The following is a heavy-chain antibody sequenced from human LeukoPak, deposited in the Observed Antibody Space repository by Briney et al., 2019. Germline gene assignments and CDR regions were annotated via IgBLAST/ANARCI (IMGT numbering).Heavy chain of an antibody. V-gene: IGHV4-4*02. D-gene: IGHD3-16*01. Sequence: SETLSLTCAVSAGSISSRNWWSWVRQSPGKGLEWIGEMSHSGSTNYNPSLESRVTMSVDKSKNQFSLKLSSVTAADTAVYYCAREREGGWFDPWGQGTLVTVSS. CDR2: MSHSGST. J-gene: IGHJ5*02. CDR3: AREREGGWFDP. CDR1: AGSISSRNW.